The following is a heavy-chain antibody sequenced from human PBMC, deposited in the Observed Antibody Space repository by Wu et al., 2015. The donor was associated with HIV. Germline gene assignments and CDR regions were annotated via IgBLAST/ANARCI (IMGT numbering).Heavy chain of an antibody. D-gene: IGHD6-13*01. Sequence: QVQLVQSGAEVKKPGASVKVSCKASGYTFTCYYMHWVRQAPGQGLEWMGWINPNSGGTNYAQKFQGRVTMTRDTSISTAYMELSRLRSDDTAVYYCARVFGSSWSDYYFDYWGQGTLVTVSS. V-gene: IGHV1-2*02. CDR3: ARVFGSSWSDYYFDY. CDR1: GYTFTCYY. CDR2: INPNSGGT. J-gene: IGHJ4*02.